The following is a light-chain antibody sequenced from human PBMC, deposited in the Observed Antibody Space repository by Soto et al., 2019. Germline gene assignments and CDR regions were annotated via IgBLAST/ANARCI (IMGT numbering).Light chain of an antibody. CDR1: QSVGNF. V-gene: IGKV3-11*01. Sequence: IVFAPCPTTHSFSPGEKATPSCRASQSVGNFLAWFQQKPGQAPRLLIYDASRRAPGLPARFSGSGSGTDFTLTISSLEPEDFAVHYCQQRDTGLFTFGPGTKVDIK. J-gene: IGKJ3*01. CDR3: QQRDTGLFT. CDR2: DAS.